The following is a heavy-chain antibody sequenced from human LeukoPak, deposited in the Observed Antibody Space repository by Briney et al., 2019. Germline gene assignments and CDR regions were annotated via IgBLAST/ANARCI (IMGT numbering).Heavy chain of an antibody. D-gene: IGHD1-7*01. Sequence: SVKVSCKASGGTFNSFAISWVRQAPGQGLEWMGRIIPIFGTQNYAQSFQGRVTFTTEESTGTAQMELSSLRSEDTAVYYCARGDWNYREGSRTIDYWGQGTLVTVSS. J-gene: IGHJ4*02. CDR3: ARGDWNYREGSRTIDY. CDR1: GGTFNSFA. V-gene: IGHV1-69*05. CDR2: IIPIFGTQ.